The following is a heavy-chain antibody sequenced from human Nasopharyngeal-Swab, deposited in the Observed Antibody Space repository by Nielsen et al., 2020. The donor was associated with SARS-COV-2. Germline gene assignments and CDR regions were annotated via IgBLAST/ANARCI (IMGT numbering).Heavy chain of an antibody. J-gene: IGHJ6*02. CDR1: GFTFDDYA. Sequence: SLKISCAASGFTFDDYAMHWVRQAPGKGVEWVSGISWNSGSIGYADSVKGRFTISRDNAKNSLYLQMNSLRAEDTALYYCAGNMVLDVWGQGTTVTVSS. CDR3: AGNMVLDV. V-gene: IGHV3-9*01. CDR2: ISWNSGSI. D-gene: IGHD2-8*01.